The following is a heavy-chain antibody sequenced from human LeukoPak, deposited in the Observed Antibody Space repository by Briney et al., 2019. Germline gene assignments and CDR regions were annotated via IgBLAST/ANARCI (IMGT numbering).Heavy chain of an antibody. D-gene: IGHD3-22*01. CDR1: GYSFSSGFY. V-gene: IGHV4-38-2*01. CDR3: ATQHYYGKKIDY. Sequence: SETLSLTSVVSGYSFSSGFYWCWIRQPPGEGLEWIGSIYHSGTAYYTPSLNSRVTISVDTSKNQFSLKLTSVTAADTAVYFCATQHYYGKKIDYWGQGTLVTVSS. J-gene: IGHJ4*02. CDR2: IYHSGTA.